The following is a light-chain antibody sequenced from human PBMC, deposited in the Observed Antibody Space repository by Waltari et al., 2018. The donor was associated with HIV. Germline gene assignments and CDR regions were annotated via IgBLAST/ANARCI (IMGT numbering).Light chain of an antibody. Sequence: QSALTQPRSVSGSPGQSVTISCTGPDSDVGGYNWLTWYQQTPGKVPKLMVYDVSKPPSGVPDRFSASKSDNTAYLTISGLQADDEGDYYCCSYVGNFTWVFGGGTILTVL. V-gene: IGLV2-11*01. CDR3: CSYVGNFTWV. CDR2: DVS. J-gene: IGLJ3*02. CDR1: DSDVGGYNW.